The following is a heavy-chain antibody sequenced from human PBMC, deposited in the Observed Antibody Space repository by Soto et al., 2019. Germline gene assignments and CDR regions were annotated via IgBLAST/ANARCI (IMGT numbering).Heavy chain of an antibody. D-gene: IGHD5-12*01. J-gene: IGHJ6*02. CDR2: IIPIFGTA. Sequence: HVQLVQSGAEVKKPGSSVKVSCKASGGTFSSYAISWVRQAPGQGLEWMGGIIPIFGTANYAQKFQGRVTITADESTSTAYMELSSLRSEDTAVYYCARDSALEMATITGYYYYGMDVWGQGTTVTVSS. CDR1: GGTFSSYA. V-gene: IGHV1-69*01. CDR3: ARDSALEMATITGYYYYGMDV.